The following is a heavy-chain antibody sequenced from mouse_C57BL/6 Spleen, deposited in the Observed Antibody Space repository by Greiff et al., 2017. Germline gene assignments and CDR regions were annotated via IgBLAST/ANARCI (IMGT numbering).Heavy chain of an antibody. V-gene: IGHV1-18*01. Sequence: VQLQQSGPELVKPGASVKIPCKASGYTFTDYNMDWVKQSHGKSLEWIGDINPNNGGTIYNQTFKGKATLTVDKSSSTAYMELRSLTSEDTAVYYCARFYYYGSSPLYFDYRGQGTTLTVSS. CDR2: INPNNGGT. D-gene: IGHD1-1*01. CDR3: ARFYYYGSSPLYFDY. CDR1: GYTFTDYN. J-gene: IGHJ2*01.